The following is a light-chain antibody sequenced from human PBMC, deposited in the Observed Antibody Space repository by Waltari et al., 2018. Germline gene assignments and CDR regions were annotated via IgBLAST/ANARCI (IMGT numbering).Light chain of an antibody. J-gene: IGKJ2*01. CDR3: QQYNNWPPYT. V-gene: IGKV3-15*01. Sequence: EIVMTQSPATLSVFPGERATLSCRASQSVSENLAWYPQKPAQPPRLLIYGASTRATGIPSRFSGSGSGTEFTLTISGMQAEDFAVYYCQQYNNWPPYTFGQGTKLEIK. CDR2: GAS. CDR1: QSVSEN.